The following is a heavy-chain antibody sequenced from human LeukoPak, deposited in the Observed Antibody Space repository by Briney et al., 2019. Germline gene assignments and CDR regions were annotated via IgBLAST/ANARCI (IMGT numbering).Heavy chain of an antibody. CDR3: ARAQYSSGWYEDDAFDI. CDR1: GFTFSSYW. CDR2: INSDGSST. V-gene: IGHV3-74*01. Sequence: GGSLRLSCAASGFTFSSYWMHWVRHAPGKGLVWVSRINSDGSSTSYADSVKGRFTISRDNAENTLYLQMNSLRAEDTAVYYCARAQYSSGWYEDDAFDIWGQGTMVTVSS. D-gene: IGHD6-19*01. J-gene: IGHJ3*02.